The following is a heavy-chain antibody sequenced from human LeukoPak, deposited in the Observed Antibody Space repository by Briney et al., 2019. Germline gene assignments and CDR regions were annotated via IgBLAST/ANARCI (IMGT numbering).Heavy chain of an antibody. CDR2: INHSGST. CDR1: GGSFSGYY. J-gene: IGHJ4*02. V-gene: IGHV4-34*01. CDR3: ARGPSLGGYSG. Sequence: PSETLSLTCAVYGGSFSGYYWSWIRQPPGKGLEWIGEINHSGSTNYNPSLKSRVTISVDTSKNQFSLKLSSVAAADTAVYYCARGPSLGGYSGWGQGTLVTVSS. D-gene: IGHD4-23*01.